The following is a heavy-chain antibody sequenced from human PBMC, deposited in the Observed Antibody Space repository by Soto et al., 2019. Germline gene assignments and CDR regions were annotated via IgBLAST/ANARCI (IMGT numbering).Heavy chain of an antibody. Sequence: QVHLVESGGGLVKPGGSLRLSCAASGFIFSDYYITWIRQAPGKGLEWLSSVSHTGTYTYYADPLKGRITISKDNAQNSLYLQVKSLRAEDTAVYYCARYDVSFYGVDVWGQGTTVTVSS. CDR2: VSHTGTYT. V-gene: IGHV3-11*01. CDR3: ARYDVSFYGVDV. CDR1: GFIFSDYY. D-gene: IGHD3-3*01. J-gene: IGHJ6*02.